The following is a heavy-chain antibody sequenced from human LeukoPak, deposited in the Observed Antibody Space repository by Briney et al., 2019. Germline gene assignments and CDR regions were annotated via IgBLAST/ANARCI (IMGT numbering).Heavy chain of an antibody. Sequence: GGSLRLSCAASGFTFSSYWMTWVRQAPGKGLEWVANIKQGGSEKYYVDSVKGRFTISRDNAKNSLYLQMNSLRAEDTAVYFCARDIGPYNSTTYYDAFDIWGQGTMVTVSS. J-gene: IGHJ3*02. CDR3: ARDIGPYNSTTYYDAFDI. CDR2: IKQGGSEK. V-gene: IGHV3-7*01. CDR1: GFTFSSYW. D-gene: IGHD2/OR15-2a*01.